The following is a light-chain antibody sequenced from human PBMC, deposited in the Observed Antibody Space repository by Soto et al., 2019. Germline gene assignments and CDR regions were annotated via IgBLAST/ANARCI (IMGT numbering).Light chain of an antibody. J-gene: IGLJ2*01. CDR2: EVT. V-gene: IGLV2-8*01. CDR3: SSYVGSNNLL. CDR1: RNDVGXXXY. Sequence: QSVLTQPPSASXXPGQSXTXXCXXTRNDVGXXXYXSWYQQHPGKAPKLIIYEVTKRPSGVXDRFSGSKFGNTASLTVSGLXAEDEAVYYCSSYVGSNNLLFGGGTKLTVL.